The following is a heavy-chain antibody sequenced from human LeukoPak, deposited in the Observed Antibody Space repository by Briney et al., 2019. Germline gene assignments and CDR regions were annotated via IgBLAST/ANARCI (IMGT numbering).Heavy chain of an antibody. D-gene: IGHD3-16*01. CDR2: ILNDGSQE. CDR1: VFTFSSYG. J-gene: IGHJ3*02. CDR3: ARDDALGDNALDI. V-gene: IGHV3-33*01. Sequence: GGSLRLSFSAPVFTFSSYGIHWGRQAPGRGLGVEAVILNDGSQEQDADSVKGRFTRSIDNSNNTRDGQRKSLRDEDTAVYYCARDDALGDNALDIWGQGTMVTVSS.